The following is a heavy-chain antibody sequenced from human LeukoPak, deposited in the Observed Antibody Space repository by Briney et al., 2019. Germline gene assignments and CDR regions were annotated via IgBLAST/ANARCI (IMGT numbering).Heavy chain of an antibody. V-gene: IGHV3-21*01. CDR3: ARYGSGWYFDS. D-gene: IGHD6-19*01. CDR1: GFTFSSYS. J-gene: IGHJ4*02. Sequence: GGSLRLSRAASGFTFSSYSMNWVRQAPGKGLEWVSYISGTTTYIYYADSVKGRFTISRDNAKNSLYLQMNSLGAEDTAVYFCARYGSGWYFDSWGQGTLATVSS. CDR2: ISGTTTYI.